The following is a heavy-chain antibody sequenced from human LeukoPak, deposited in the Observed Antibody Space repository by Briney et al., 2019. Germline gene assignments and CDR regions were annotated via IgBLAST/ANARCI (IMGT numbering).Heavy chain of an antibody. J-gene: IGHJ4*02. CDR3: ASSVGYCSGGSCYSGNVFDY. CDR2: ISGSGGST. D-gene: IGHD2-15*01. Sequence: GGSLRLSCAASGFTFSSYGMSWVRQAPGKGLEWVSAISGSGGSTYYADSVKGRFTISRDNSKNTLYLQMNSLRAEDTAVYYCASSVGYCSGGSCYSGNVFDYWGQGTLVTVSS. CDR1: GFTFSSYG. V-gene: IGHV3-23*01.